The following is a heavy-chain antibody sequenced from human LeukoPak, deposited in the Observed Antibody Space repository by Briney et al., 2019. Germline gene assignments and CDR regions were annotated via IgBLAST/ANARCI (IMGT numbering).Heavy chain of an antibody. CDR3: ARDSTGTGLLEY. CDR2: INPNSGGT. V-gene: IGHV1-2*02. Sequence: GASVKVSCKASGYTFTGYYIHWVRQAPGQGLEWMGWINPNSGGTNYAQKFQGRVTITRDTSASKAYMELSSLRSEDMAVYYCARDSTGTGLLEYWGQGTLVTVSS. D-gene: IGHD1-7*01. J-gene: IGHJ4*02. CDR1: GYTFTGYY.